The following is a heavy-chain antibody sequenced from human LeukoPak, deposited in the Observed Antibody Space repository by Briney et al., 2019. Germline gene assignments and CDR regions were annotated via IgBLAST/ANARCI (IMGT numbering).Heavy chain of an antibody. Sequence: ASVKVSCKASGYTFTCYYMHWVGQAPGQGREGMGWINPNTGGTDYAQKFQGRVTITRDTAISTAYMELRRLTSDDTAVYYCASYPRYTSSPPFDYWGQGTLVTVSS. D-gene: IGHD6-19*01. CDR2: INPNTGGT. J-gene: IGHJ4*02. V-gene: IGHV1-2*02. CDR1: GYTFTCYY. CDR3: ASYPRYTSSPPFDY.